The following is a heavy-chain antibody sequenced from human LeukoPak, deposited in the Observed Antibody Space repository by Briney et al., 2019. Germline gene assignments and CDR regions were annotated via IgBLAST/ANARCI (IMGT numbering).Heavy chain of an antibody. CDR1: GFTVSRHY. V-gene: IGHV3-53*05. Sequence: SGGSLRLSCAASGFTVSRHYMNWVRQAPGKGLEWVSVIHTDGNMHYADSVKGRFTISRDNSKNTLYLQMNSLRAEDTAVYYCARGPNVYGNSSGLIRDYYYYMDVWGKGTTVTVFS. D-gene: IGHD6-6*01. J-gene: IGHJ6*03. CDR2: IHTDGNM. CDR3: ARGPNVYGNSSGLIRDYYYYMDV.